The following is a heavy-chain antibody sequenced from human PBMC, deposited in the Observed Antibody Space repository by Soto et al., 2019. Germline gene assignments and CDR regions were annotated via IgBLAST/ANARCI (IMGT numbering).Heavy chain of an antibody. Sequence: GASVKVSCKASGYTFTSYAMHWVRQAPGQRLEWMGWINAGNGNTKYSQKFQGRVTITRDTSASTAYMELSSLRSEDTAVYYCASSGPYRRSWYYIHYSCQATLVTVSS. CDR3: ASSGPYRRSWYYIHY. V-gene: IGHV1-3*01. J-gene: IGHJ4*02. CDR2: INAGNGNT. CDR1: GYTFTSYA. D-gene: IGHD6-13*01.